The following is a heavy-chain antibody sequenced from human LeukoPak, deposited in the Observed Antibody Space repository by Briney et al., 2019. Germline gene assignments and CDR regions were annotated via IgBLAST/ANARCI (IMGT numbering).Heavy chain of an antibody. Sequence: SATLSLTCTVSGGSIRSYYWSWIRQPPGKGLEWIGYIYYSGSTNYTPSLKSRVSIPVDTSKNQFSLKLSSVTAADTAVYYCARTGSTVTMLYPFDHWGQGTLVTVSS. V-gene: IGHV4-59*01. CDR3: ARTGSTVTMLYPFDH. CDR2: IYYSGST. D-gene: IGHD4-17*01. CDR1: GGSIRSYY. J-gene: IGHJ4*02.